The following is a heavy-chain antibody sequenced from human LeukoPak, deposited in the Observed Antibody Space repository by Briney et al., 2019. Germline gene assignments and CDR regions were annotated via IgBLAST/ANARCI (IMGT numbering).Heavy chain of an antibody. J-gene: IGHJ4*02. CDR2: ISGSGGST. V-gene: IGHV3-23*01. CDR3: AKAPYHPVSIDYYDSSGYFAY. Sequence: TGGSLRLSCAASGFTFSSYAMSWVRQAPGKGLEWVSAISGSGGSTYYADSVKGRFTISRDNSKNTLYLQMNSLRAEDTAVYYCAKAPYHPVSIDYYDSSGYFAYWGQGTLVTVSS. D-gene: IGHD3-22*01. CDR1: GFTFSSYA.